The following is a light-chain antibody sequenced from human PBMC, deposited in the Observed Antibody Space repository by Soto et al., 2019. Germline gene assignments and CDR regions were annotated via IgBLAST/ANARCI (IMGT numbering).Light chain of an antibody. CDR2: GAS. Sequence: EIVMTQSPATLSVSPGERATLSCRASQSVSSNLAWYQQKPGQAPRLLIYGASTRATGIPVRFSGSGSGTEFTLTISSLQSEDFAVYYCQQYNNWPPLTFGGGTKV. CDR1: QSVSSN. J-gene: IGKJ4*01. CDR3: QQYNNWPPLT. V-gene: IGKV3-15*01.